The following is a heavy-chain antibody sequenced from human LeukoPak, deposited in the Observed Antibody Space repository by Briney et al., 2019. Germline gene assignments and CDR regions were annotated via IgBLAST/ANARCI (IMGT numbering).Heavy chain of an antibody. J-gene: IGHJ4*02. V-gene: IGHV3-23*01. CDR1: GFTFTRNA. D-gene: IGHD2-2*01. CDR3: AKAHCSSTSCSRADN. Sequence: GGSLRLSCAASGFTFTRNAMAWVRQAPGKGLEWVSAIDGSGGTTFYADSVKGRVTISRVQSTNTVYLQMNSLRADNTAVYYCAKAHCSSTSCSRADNWGQGTLVTVSS. CDR2: IDGSGGTT.